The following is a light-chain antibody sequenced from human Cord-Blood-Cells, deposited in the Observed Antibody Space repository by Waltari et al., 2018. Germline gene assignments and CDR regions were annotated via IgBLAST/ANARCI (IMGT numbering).Light chain of an antibody. CDR1: NIGSTT. J-gene: IGLJ2*01. Sequence: SYVLPQPPSVSVAPGKTATITCGGHNIGSTTVHCYQQKPGRAPVPVVYDDSDRPSGIPERFSGSNSGNTATLTISRVEAGDEADYYCQVWDSSSDHVVFGGGTKLTVL. CDR3: QVWDSSSDHVV. CDR2: DDS. V-gene: IGLV3-21*03.